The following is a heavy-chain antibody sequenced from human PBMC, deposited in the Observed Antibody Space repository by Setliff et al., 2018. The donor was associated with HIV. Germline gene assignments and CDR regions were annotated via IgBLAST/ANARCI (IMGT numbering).Heavy chain of an antibody. CDR2: IIPIYGTT. CDR3: ATGGYYYYDKTDYYYHIDV. Sequence: ASVKVSCKASGGTFSSYAISWVRQAPGQGLEWMGGIIPIYGTTNYAQKFQGRVTITADESTRTAYMELSSLRSEDTAVYYCATGGYYYYDKTDYYYHIDVWGKGTTGTVS. D-gene: IGHD3-22*01. V-gene: IGHV1-69*13. J-gene: IGHJ6*03. CDR1: GGTFSSYA.